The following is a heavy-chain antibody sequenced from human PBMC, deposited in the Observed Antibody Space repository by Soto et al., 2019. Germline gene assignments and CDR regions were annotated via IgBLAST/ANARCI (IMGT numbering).Heavy chain of an antibody. CDR2: IYYSGTT. CDR3: ARSGSGSGWL. V-gene: IGHV4-61*01. CDR1: GGSVSSGRFH. D-gene: IGHD6-19*01. J-gene: IGHJ4*02. Sequence: SETLSLTCTVSGGSVSSGRFHWSWSRQPPGKGLEWIGYIYYSGTTKYNPSLRSRVTISVDTSKNQFSLKVTSVTAADTAVYYCARSGSGSGWLGGQGTLVTVSS.